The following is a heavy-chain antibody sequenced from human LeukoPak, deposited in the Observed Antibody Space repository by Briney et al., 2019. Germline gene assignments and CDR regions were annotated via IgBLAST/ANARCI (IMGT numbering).Heavy chain of an antibody. J-gene: IGHJ4*02. D-gene: IGHD5-18*01. Sequence: PSETLSLTCTVSGGSISSYYWSWIRQPPGKGLEWIGYIYYSGSTNYNPSLKSRVTISVDTSKNQFSLKLGSVTAADTAVYYCARIRQGYSYGLDYWGQGTLVTVSS. CDR1: GGSISSYY. CDR2: IYYSGST. V-gene: IGHV4-59*01. CDR3: ARIRQGYSYGLDY.